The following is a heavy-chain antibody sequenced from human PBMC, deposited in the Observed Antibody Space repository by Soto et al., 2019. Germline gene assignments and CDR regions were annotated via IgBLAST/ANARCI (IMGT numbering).Heavy chain of an antibody. CDR3: ASSIAAAGTSPSVFFDY. CDR1: GGSISSSIYY. V-gene: IGHV4-39*01. Sequence: SETLSLTCTVSGGSISSSIYYWGWIRQPPGKGLEWIGNIYYSGSTYYNPSLKSRVTISVDTSKNQFSLKLSSVTAADTAVYYCASSIAAAGTSPSVFFDYWGQGTLVTVSS. D-gene: IGHD6-13*01. J-gene: IGHJ4*02. CDR2: IYYSGST.